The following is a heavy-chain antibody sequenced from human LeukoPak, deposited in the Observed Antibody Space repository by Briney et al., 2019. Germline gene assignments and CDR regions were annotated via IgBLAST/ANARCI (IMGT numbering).Heavy chain of an antibody. Sequence: GGSLRLSCAASGFTFSSYSMNWVRQAPGKGLEWVSYISSSSSTIYYADSVKGRFTISRDNAKNSLYLQMNSLRAEDTAVYYCARDWASGYCSSTSCFLSWFDPWGQGTLVTVSS. CDR1: GFTFSSYS. J-gene: IGHJ5*02. V-gene: IGHV3-48*04. D-gene: IGHD2-2*01. CDR3: ARDWASGYCSSTSCFLSWFDP. CDR2: ISSSSSTI.